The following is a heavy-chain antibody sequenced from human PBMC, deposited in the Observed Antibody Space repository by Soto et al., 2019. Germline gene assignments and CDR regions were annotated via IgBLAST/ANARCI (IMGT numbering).Heavy chain of an antibody. Sequence: QVQLQQWGAGLLKPSETLSLTCAVYGGSFSGYYWSWIRQPPGKGLEWIGEINHSGSTNYNPSLKSRVTISVDPANNQFSQKLISVTAADTAVYYCARGVWEGSGPPHTNWFDPWGQGTLVTVSS. D-gene: IGHD3-10*01. V-gene: IGHV4-34*01. J-gene: IGHJ5*02. CDR2: INHSGST. CDR1: GGSFSGYY. CDR3: ARGVWEGSGPPHTNWFDP.